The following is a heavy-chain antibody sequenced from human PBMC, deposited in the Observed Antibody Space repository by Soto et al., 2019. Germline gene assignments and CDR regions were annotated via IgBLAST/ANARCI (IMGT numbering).Heavy chain of an antibody. CDR2: LSYDGSSK. CDR3: ARDGGHGLFYYYGMDF. D-gene: IGHD4-17*01. J-gene: IGHJ6*02. Sequence: GGSLRLSCAASGFTFSNYAMHWVRQAPGKGLEWVAVLSYDGSSKYYADSVKGRFTISRDNSKYTLFLQMNSLRAEDTAVYYCARDGGHGLFYYYGMDFWGQGTTVTVSS. V-gene: IGHV3-30-3*01. CDR1: GFTFSNYA.